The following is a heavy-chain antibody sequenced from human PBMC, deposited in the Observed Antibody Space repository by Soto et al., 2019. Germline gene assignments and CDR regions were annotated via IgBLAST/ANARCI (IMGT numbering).Heavy chain of an antibody. CDR2: ISYDGSNK. D-gene: IGHD6-13*01. J-gene: IGHJ4*02. CDR3: AKDSGSSSWYPLDY. V-gene: IGHV3-30*18. Sequence: QVQLVESGGGVVQPGRSLRLSCAASGFTFSSYGMHWVRQAPGKGLEWGAVISYDGSNKYYADSVKGRFTISRDNSKNTLYLQMNSLRAEDTAVYYCAKDSGSSSWYPLDYWGQGTLVTVSS. CDR1: GFTFSSYG.